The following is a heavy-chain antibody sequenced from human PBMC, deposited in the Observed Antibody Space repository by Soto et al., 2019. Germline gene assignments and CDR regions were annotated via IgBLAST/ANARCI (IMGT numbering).Heavy chain of an antibody. J-gene: IGHJ4*02. CDR1: GFSLSTSGVG. V-gene: IGHV2-5*02. CDR2: IYWDDDK. Sequence: SGPTLVNPTQTPTLTCTFSGFSLSTSGVGVGWIRQPPGKALEWLALIYWDDDKRYSPSLKSRLTITKDTSKNQVVLTMTNMDPVDTATYYCAHLKKLRYSSSWLIDYWGQGTLVTVSS. CDR3: AHLKKLRYSSSWLIDY. D-gene: IGHD6-13*01.